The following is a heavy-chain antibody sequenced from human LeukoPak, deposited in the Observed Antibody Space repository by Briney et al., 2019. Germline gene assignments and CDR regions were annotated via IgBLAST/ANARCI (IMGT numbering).Heavy chain of an antibody. CDR3: ARGYSYNDNLYHYYLDV. J-gene: IGHJ6*03. CDR1: GGTFNSYA. V-gene: IGHV1-69*06. CDR2: IIPIFRTT. D-gene: IGHD3-16*02. Sequence: GASLKLSCKASGGTFNSYAISWVRQAPGQGLEWMGGIIPIFRTTNYAQKFQGRVTITADKSTNTAYMQLNSLTSEDTAVYYCARGYSYNDNLYHYYLDVWGKGTTVTVSS.